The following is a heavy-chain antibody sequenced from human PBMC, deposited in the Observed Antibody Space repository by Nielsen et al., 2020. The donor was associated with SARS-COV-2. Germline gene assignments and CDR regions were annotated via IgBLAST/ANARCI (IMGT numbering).Heavy chain of an antibody. D-gene: IGHD4-17*01. V-gene: IGHV4-34*01. J-gene: IGHJ3*02. CDR3: ARDAGYGDYQDAFDI. CDR1: GGSFSGYY. CDR2: IYHSGST. Sequence: SETLSLTCAVYGGSFSGYYWSWIRQPPGKGLEWIGEIYHSGSTNYNPSLKSRVTISVDKSKNQFSLKLSSVTAADTAVYYCARDAGYGDYQDAFDIWGQGTMVTVSS.